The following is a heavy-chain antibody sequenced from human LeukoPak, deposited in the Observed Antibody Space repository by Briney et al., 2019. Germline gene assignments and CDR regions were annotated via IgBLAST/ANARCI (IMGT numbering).Heavy chain of an antibody. V-gene: IGHV4-39*01. CDR2: IFYSGNT. J-gene: IGHJ4*02. D-gene: IGHD5-24*01. CDR1: GFTFSIYA. Sequence: GSLRLSCAASGFTFSIYAMSWVRQPPGKGLEWIGSIFYSGNTYDNPSLKSRVTISVDTSKNQFSLKLNSVTAADTAVYYCARHRSKWLQSSFDYWGQGTLVTVSS. CDR3: ARHRSKWLQSSFDY.